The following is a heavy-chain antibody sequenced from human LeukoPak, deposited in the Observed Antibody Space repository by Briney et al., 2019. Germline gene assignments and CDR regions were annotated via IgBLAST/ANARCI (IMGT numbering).Heavy chain of an antibody. Sequence: PGGSLRLSCAASGFTFSAFWMHWVRQAPGKGLVWVSRISSDGSSTTYADSVKGRFTVSRDNSKNTLYLQMDSLRAEDSAVYYWARGLVHDASGYYSDYWGQGILVTVSS. CDR1: GFTFSAFW. V-gene: IGHV3-74*01. CDR2: ISSDGSST. D-gene: IGHD3-22*01. CDR3: ARGLVHDASGYYSDY. J-gene: IGHJ4*02.